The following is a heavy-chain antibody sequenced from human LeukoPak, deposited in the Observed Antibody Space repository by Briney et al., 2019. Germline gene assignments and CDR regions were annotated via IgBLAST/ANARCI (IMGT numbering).Heavy chain of an antibody. CDR2: IYYSGST. Sequence: SETLSLTCTVSGGSISSYYWSWIRQPPGKGLEWIGYIYYSGSTNYNPSLKSRVTISVDTSKNQFSLKLSSVTAADTAVYYCARSGVRGVTHDYWGQGTLVTVSS. CDR1: GGSISSYY. CDR3: ARSGVRGVTHDY. D-gene: IGHD3-10*01. V-gene: IGHV4-59*01. J-gene: IGHJ4*02.